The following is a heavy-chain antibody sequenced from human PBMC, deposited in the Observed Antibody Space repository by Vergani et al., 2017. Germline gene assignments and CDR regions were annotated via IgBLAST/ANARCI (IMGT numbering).Heavy chain of an antibody. CDR3: AHSWNFGRRDWFDS. V-gene: IGHV1-2*02. CDR1: ESTFSDYN. J-gene: IGHJ5*01. Sequence: QVQLMQSGPVMKKPGGSMKVSCQASESTFSDYNIHWVRQAPGQGLQWMGWISPKTGDTDYLQRFQDRVTMTKDASTKTVYLKMTRLTSDDTAIYFCAHSWNFGRRDWFDSWGPGTLVTVSS. CDR2: ISPKTGDT. D-gene: IGHD1-26*01.